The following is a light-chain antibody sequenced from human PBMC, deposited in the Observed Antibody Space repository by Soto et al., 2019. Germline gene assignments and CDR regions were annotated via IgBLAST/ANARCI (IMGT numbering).Light chain of an antibody. CDR3: SSDGGSSSYVV. J-gene: IGLJ2*01. V-gene: IGLV2-8*01. CDR1: SSDVGGYND. Sequence: QSVLTQPPSASGAPGQSVTISCTGTSSDVGGYNDVSWYQQHPGKAPKLMIYEITNRPSGVPDRFSGSKSGTTASLTVAGHHAEDEADYCRSSDGGSSSYVVFGGGTKLTVL. CDR2: EIT.